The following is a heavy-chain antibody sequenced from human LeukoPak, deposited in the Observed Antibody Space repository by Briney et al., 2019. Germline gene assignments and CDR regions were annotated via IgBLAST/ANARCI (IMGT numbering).Heavy chain of an antibody. J-gene: IGHJ4*02. V-gene: IGHV1-18*01. Sequence: ASVKVSCKASGYTFTSYGISWVRQAPGQGLEWMGWISGYNGDTNYAQRLEGRITLTTDTSTTTAYMELGTLRSDDTAVYYCARVSMGATLGYWGQGTLVTVSS. CDR2: ISGYNGDT. CDR1: GYTFTSYG. CDR3: ARVSMGATLGY. D-gene: IGHD1-26*01.